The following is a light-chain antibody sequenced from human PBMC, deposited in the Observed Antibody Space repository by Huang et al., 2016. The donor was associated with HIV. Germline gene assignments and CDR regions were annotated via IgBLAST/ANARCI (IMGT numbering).Light chain of an antibody. CDR2: GAS. V-gene: IGKV3-20*01. CDR1: QSVISSY. J-gene: IGKJ1*01. Sequence: EIVLTQSPGTLSFSPGERATLSCRASQSVISSYLAWYQQTPGQAPSLLLYGASSRAPGIPDRFSGSGSGTDFTLTISRLEPEDFAVYYCQQYGDSPPTFGQGTKVEI. CDR3: QQYGDSPPT.